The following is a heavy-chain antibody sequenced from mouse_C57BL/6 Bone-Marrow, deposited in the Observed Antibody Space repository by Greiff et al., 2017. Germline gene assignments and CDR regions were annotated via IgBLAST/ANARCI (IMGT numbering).Heavy chain of an antibody. V-gene: IGHV1-15*01. Sequence: QVQLQQSGAELVRPGASVTLSCKASGYTFTDYEMHWVKQTPVHGLEWIGAIDPETGGTAYNQKFKGKAILTADKSSSTAYMELRSLTSEDSAVYYCTRPTMGTTEGNYYAMDYWGQGTSVTVSS. CDR2: IDPETGGT. D-gene: IGHD2-14*01. CDR3: TRPTMGTTEGNYYAMDY. J-gene: IGHJ4*01. CDR1: GYTFTDYE.